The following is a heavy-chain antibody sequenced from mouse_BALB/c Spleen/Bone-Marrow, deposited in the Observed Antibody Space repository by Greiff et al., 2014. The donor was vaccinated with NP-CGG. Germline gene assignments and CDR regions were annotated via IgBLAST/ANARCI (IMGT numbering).Heavy chain of an antibody. D-gene: IGHD2-1*01. CDR2: IFPGIGTT. CDR1: GYTFTNYW. CDR3: ARGGNYGY. Sequence: QVQLQQSGAELVKPGASVKLSCKTSGYTFTNYWIQWVKQRPGQGLGWIGEIFPGIGTTYYNEKFKGKATLTIDTSSSTAYMQFSSLTSEDSAVYFCARGGNYGYWGQGTTLTVSS. J-gene: IGHJ2*01. V-gene: IGHV1S132*01.